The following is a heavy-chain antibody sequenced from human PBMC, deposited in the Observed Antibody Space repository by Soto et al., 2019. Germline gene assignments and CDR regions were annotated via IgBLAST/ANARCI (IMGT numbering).Heavy chain of an antibody. D-gene: IGHD3-9*01. J-gene: IGHJ6*02. CDR2: IYRTGST. Sequence: SETLSLTCAVSGGSFTSNNWWTWVRQPPGQGLEWIGEIYRTGSTNYNPSLKSRVTISVDTSKNQFSLKLSSMTAADTAVYYCARVDILTVYGCMDVWGQGTTVTVSS. CDR3: ARVDILTVYGCMDV. V-gene: IGHV4-4*02. CDR1: GGSFTSNNW.